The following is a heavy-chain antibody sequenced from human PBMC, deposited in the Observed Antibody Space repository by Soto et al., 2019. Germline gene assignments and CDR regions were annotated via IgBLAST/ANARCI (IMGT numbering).Heavy chain of an antibody. D-gene: IGHD4-17*01. Sequence: ASVKVSCKASGYTFTSFYIHWVRQAPGQGLEWMAIINPNDGSTNYAQNLQGRVTLTRDTSTSTAYMELRSLRSEDTAVYYCASGFDYGDSVEAFDIWGQGTMVTVSS. J-gene: IGHJ3*02. CDR3: ASGFDYGDSVEAFDI. CDR1: GYTFTSFY. V-gene: IGHV1-46*01. CDR2: INPNDGST.